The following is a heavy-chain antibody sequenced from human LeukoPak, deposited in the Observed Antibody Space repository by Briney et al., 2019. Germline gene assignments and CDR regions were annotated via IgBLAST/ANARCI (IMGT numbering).Heavy chain of an antibody. V-gene: IGHV1-2*02. Sequence: ASVKVSCKASGYTFTGYYMHWVRQAPGQGLEWMGWIKPNSGGTNYAQKFQGRVSMTRDTSISTAYMELSSLRSDDTAVYYCARGLSVGATTVYFDHWGQGTLVTVSS. J-gene: IGHJ4*02. CDR2: IKPNSGGT. CDR1: GYTFTGYY. CDR3: ARGLSVGATTVYFDH. D-gene: IGHD1-26*01.